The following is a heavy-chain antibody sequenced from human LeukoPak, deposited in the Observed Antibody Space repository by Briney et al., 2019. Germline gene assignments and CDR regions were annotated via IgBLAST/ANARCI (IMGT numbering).Heavy chain of an antibody. Sequence: PGGSLRLSCVGSGFTFSSYAMSWVRQAPGKGLEWVSGISWNSGSIGYADSVKGRFTISRDNAKNSLYLQMNSLRAEDMALYYCAKGGYQLPLDPWGQGTLVTVSS. J-gene: IGHJ5*02. D-gene: IGHD2-2*01. CDR3: AKGGYQLPLDP. CDR1: GFTFSSYA. V-gene: IGHV3-9*03. CDR2: ISWNSGSI.